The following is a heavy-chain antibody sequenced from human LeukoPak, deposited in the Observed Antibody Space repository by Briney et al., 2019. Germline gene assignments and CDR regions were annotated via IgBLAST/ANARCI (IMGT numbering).Heavy chain of an antibody. J-gene: IGHJ3*02. V-gene: IGHV3-20*04. CDR3: ARQGDSSDLDAFDI. CDR2: INWNGGST. Sequence: PGGSLRLSCAASGFTFSDYYMSWVRQAPGKGLEWVSGINWNGGSTGYADSVKGRFTISRDNAKNSLYLQMNSLRAEDTALYYCARQGDSSDLDAFDIWGQGTMVTVSS. CDR1: GFTFSDYY. D-gene: IGHD3-22*01.